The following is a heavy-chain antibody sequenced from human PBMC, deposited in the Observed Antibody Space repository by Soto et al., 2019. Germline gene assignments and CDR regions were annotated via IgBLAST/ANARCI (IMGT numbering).Heavy chain of an antibody. D-gene: IGHD3-10*01. CDR3: AKHQFSMVRGISPFDY. Sequence: EVQLLESGGGLVQPGGALRLSCAASGFTFSSNDMTWVRQAPGKGLEWVSTISSSGAFTYHADSVKGRFTISRDSSKNTGYLQMNSLRAEDTAVYYCAKHQFSMVRGISPFDYRGQGTLVTVSS. V-gene: IGHV3-23*01. CDR1: GFTFSSND. J-gene: IGHJ4*02. CDR2: ISSSGAFT.